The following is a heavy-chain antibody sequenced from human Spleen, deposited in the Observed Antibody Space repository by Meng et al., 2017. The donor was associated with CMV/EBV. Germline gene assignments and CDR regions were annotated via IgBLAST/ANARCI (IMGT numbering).Heavy chain of an antibody. V-gene: IGHV4-4*02. CDR3: ARIERRRILKYCGSDCSTTDY. CDR1: GGSISSSNL. J-gene: IGHJ4*02. Sequence: QVQLQESGPGLVKPSGTLSLTCAVSGGSISSSNLWTLVRQVPGKGLEWIGEIYHSGSTNYNPSLKSRATISVDKFKNQFSLKLGSVTAADTAVYYCARIERRRILKYCGSDCSTTDYWGQGTLVTVSS. CDR2: IYHSGST. D-gene: IGHD2-21*02.